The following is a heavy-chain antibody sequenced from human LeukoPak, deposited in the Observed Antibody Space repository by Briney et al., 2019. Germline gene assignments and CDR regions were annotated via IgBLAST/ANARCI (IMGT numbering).Heavy chain of an antibody. J-gene: IGHJ6*02. V-gene: IGHV1-18*04. CDR3: ARGYCRSTSCHEPPLYGMDV. CDR1: GYTFTNYG. Sequence: GASVKVSCKASGYTFTNYGFSWVRQAPGQGLEWMGWISTYSGNTNYAQQLQGRVTMTSDTSTSTVYMELRSLRPDDTAVYYCARGYCRSTSCHEPPLYGMDVWGQGTTVTVS. CDR2: ISTYSGNT. D-gene: IGHD2-2*01.